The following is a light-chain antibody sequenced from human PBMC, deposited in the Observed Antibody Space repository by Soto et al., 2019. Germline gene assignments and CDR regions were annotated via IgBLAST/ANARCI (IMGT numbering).Light chain of an antibody. Sequence: DTQMTQSPTSLSASVGDRVTITCRASQTISSWLAWYQQKPGKAPKLLIYKASTLKSGVPSRFSGSGSGTEFTLTISNLHPDDFATYYCQQYNSYWLTFGGGTKVDIK. CDR1: QTISSW. J-gene: IGKJ4*01. CDR3: QQYNSYWLT. V-gene: IGKV1-5*03. CDR2: KAS.